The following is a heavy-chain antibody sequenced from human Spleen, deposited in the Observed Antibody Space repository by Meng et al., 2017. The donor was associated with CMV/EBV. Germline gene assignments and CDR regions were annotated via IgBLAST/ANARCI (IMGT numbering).Heavy chain of an antibody. CDR1: YTFTSYG. V-gene: IGHV1-18*01. Sequence: YTFTSYGISWVRQAPGQGLEWMGWITAYNANTNYAQKLQGRVTMTTDTSTSTAYMELRSLRSDDTAVYYCARVDYVWGSYRPNWFDPWGQGTLVTVSS. D-gene: IGHD3-16*02. CDR2: ITAYNANT. CDR3: ARVDYVWGSYRPNWFDP. J-gene: IGHJ5*02.